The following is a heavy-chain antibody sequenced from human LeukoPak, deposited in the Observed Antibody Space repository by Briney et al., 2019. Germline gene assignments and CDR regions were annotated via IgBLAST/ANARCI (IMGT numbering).Heavy chain of an antibody. CDR2: ISSSSSYI. J-gene: IGHJ4*02. V-gene: IGHV3-21*04. Sequence: KPGGSLRLSCAASGFTFSSYSMNWVRQAPGKGLEWVSSISSSSSYIYYADSVKGRFTISRDNAKNSLYLEMNSLRAEDTAVYYCARGGMSGVLYFFDLWGQGTLVTVSS. CDR3: ARGGMSGVLYFFDL. D-gene: IGHD2/OR15-2a*01. CDR1: GFTFSSYS.